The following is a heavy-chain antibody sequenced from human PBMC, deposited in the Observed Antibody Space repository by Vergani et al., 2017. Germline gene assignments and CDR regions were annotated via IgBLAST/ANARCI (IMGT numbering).Heavy chain of an antibody. CDR2: ISGSGGST. V-gene: IGHV3-23*01. D-gene: IGHD6-6*01. CDR1: GFTFNHYA. CDR3: ARDHKASRLDWYFNL. J-gene: IGHJ2*01. Sequence: EVQLLESGGDLVQPGGSLRLSCAASGFTFNHYAMIWVRQAPGKGLEWVSGISGSGGSTYYAGSVKGRFTISRDSSKNTLYLQMNSLRPEDTAVYYCARDHKASRLDWYFNLWGRGTLVTVS.